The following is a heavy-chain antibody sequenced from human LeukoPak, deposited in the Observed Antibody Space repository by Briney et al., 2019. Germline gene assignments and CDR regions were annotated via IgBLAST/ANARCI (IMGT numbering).Heavy chain of an antibody. CDR1: GGSISSYY. D-gene: IGHD1-26*01. CDR2: IYYSGST. J-gene: IGHJ4*02. Sequence: SETLSLTCTVSGGSISSYYWSWIRQPPGKGLEWIGYIYYSGSTNYNPSLKSRVTISVDTSKNQFSLKLSSVTAADTAVYYCARQEWELPYFDYWGQGTLVTVSS. CDR3: ARQEWELPYFDY. V-gene: IGHV4-59*08.